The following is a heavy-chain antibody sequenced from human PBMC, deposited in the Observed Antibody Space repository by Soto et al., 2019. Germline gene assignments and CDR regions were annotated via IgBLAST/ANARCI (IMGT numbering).Heavy chain of an antibody. CDR3: ASYYYYGSGSYQYYFDY. Sequence: PSETLSLTCTVSGGSISSSSYYWGWIRQPPGKGLAWIGSIYYSGSTYYTPSLKSRVTISVDTSKNQFSLKLSSVTAADTAVYYCASYYYYGSGSYQYYFDYWGQGTLVTVSS. D-gene: IGHD3-10*01. CDR2: IYYSGST. CDR1: GGSISSSSYY. V-gene: IGHV4-39*01. J-gene: IGHJ4*02.